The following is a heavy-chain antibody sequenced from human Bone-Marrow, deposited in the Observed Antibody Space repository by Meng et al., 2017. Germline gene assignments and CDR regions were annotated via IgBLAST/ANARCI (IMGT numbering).Heavy chain of an antibody. D-gene: IGHD2-21*02. CDR3: AGGAVVTLIFYHAMDV. J-gene: IGHJ6*02. Sequence: SETLSLTCAVSGYSITGSYNWGWIRQSPGKGLEGIGSIYQSGCTYYNPSLKRRVTMSADTSKNQFSLKLTSVTAADTAVYYCAGGAVVTLIFYHAMDVWGQGTTVTVSS. CDR1: GYSITGSYN. V-gene: IGHV4-38-2*01. CDR2: IYQSGCT.